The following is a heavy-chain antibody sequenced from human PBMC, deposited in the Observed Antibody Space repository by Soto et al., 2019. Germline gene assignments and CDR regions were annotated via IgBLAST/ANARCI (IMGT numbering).Heavy chain of an antibody. CDR3: TRDSMSYSFDH. V-gene: IGHV3-11*01. D-gene: IGHD2-21*01. CDR2: ISSSGSTT. J-gene: IGHJ4*02. Sequence: GSLRLSCAASGFPFSDYYMSWVRQAPGKGLEWLSSISSSGSTTHYADSLKGRFTISRDNAKNALYLQMNSLRVEDSAVYYCTRDSMSYSFDHWGQGIRVTVSS. CDR1: GFPFSDYY.